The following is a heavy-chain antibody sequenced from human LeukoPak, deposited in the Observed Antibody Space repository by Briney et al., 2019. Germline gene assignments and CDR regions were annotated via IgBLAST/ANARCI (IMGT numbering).Heavy chain of an antibody. Sequence: GASVKVSCKASGGTFSSYTISWVRQAPGQGLEWMGGIIPIFGTANYAQKFQGRVTITADESTSTAYMELSSLRSEDTAVYYCARESRGMTGSFDYWGQGTLVTVSS. CDR2: IIPIFGTA. V-gene: IGHV1-69*13. J-gene: IGHJ4*02. CDR1: GGTFSSYT. CDR3: ARESRGMTGSFDY.